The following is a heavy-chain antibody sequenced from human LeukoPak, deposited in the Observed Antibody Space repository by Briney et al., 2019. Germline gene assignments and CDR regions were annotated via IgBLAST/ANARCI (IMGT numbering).Heavy chain of an antibody. Sequence: GGSLRLSCAASGFTFSSYAMSWVRQAPGKGLEWVSAISGSGGSTYYADSVKGRFTISRDNSKNTLYLQMNSLRAEDTAVYYCAKAYCSSTGCYDYYYYGMDVWGKGTTVTVSS. CDR3: AKAYCSSTGCYDYYYYGMDV. CDR2: ISGSGGST. J-gene: IGHJ6*04. CDR1: GFTFSSYA. D-gene: IGHD2-2*01. V-gene: IGHV3-23*01.